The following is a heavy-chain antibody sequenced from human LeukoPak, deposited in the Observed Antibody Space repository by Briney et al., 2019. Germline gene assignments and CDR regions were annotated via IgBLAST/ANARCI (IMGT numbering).Heavy chain of an antibody. CDR2: SHHSGTT. D-gene: IGHD3-9*01. CDR3: VRYLRVTGYYIFDY. CDR1: AGAISDSY. Sequence: PSETLSLTCIVSAGAISDSYWAWIRQTPEKGLEWIGCSHHSGTTFYNPSLKSRLVMSVDTSKSQFSLRLTSATAADTAIYSCVRYLRVTGYYIFDYWGPGVLVTVSS. V-gene: IGHV4-59*01. J-gene: IGHJ4*02.